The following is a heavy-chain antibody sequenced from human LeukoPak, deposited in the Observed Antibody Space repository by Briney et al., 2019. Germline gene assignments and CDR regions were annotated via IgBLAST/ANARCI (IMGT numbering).Heavy chain of an antibody. J-gene: IGHJ4*02. V-gene: IGHV3-30*18. CDR1: GFTFSSYG. Sequence: PGGSLRLSCAASGFTFSSYGMRWVRQAPGKGLEWVAVISYDGSNKYYADSVKGRFTISRDNSKNTLYLQMNSLRAEDTAVYYCAKGGSSSSYHFDYWGQGTLVTVSS. CDR3: AKGGSSSSYHFDY. CDR2: ISYDGSNK. D-gene: IGHD6-6*01.